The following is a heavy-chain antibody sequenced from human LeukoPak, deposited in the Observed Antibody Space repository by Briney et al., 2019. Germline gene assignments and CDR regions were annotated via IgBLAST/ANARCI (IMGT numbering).Heavy chain of an antibody. J-gene: IGHJ4*02. CDR1: GFTFSSYA. CDR3: ARDIGSSSEGGGDY. Sequence: GGSLRLSCAASGFTFSSYAMHWVRQAPGKGLEWVAVISYGGSNKYYADSVKGRFTISRDNSKNTLYLQMNSLRAEDTAVYYCARDIGSSSEGGGDYWGQGTLVTVSS. V-gene: IGHV3-30*01. D-gene: IGHD6-6*01. CDR2: ISYGGSNK.